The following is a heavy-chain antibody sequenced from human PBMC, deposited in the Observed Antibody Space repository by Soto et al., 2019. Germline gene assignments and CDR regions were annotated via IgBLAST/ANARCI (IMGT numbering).Heavy chain of an antibody. CDR3: ARARFQVLYGKPYFDS. Sequence: QVQLQESGPGLVKPSQTLSLTCTVSGGSITTGGSYWSWFRRHPGKAREWIGNIYHSGNTYYNPSLKSRLTISVDTSKNHFSLMVDSVTAADTAVYYCARARFQVLYGKPYFDSWGQGTLVTVSS. V-gene: IGHV4-31*03. CDR1: GGSITTGGSY. CDR2: IYHSGNT. J-gene: IGHJ4*02. D-gene: IGHD2-2*02.